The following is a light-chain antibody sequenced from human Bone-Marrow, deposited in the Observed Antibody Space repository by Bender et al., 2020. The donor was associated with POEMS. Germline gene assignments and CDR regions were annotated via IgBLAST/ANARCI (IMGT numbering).Light chain of an antibody. V-gene: IGLV1-44*01. CDR3: ASWDDSLSGWV. CDR2: SNY. J-gene: IGLJ3*02. Sequence: QSALTQPPSASGTPGQSVIISCSGTDSNFGGNHVNWYQHLPGTAPRLVVYSNYQRPSGVPARFSGSKSGTSASLAISDIQSEDEGDYYCASWDDSLSGWVFGGGTKLTVL. CDR1: DSNFGGNH.